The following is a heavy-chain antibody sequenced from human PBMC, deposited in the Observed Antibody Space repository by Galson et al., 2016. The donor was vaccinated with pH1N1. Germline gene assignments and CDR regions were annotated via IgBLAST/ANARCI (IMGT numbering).Heavy chain of an antibody. CDR1: RGTFSNYV. J-gene: IGHJ3*02. V-gene: IGHV1-69*06. Sequence: SVKVSCKASRGTFSNYVINWVRQAPGQGLEWMGGIIPLFGTGYNARNFQGRFTITAEKSTSTTYMELNSLTSEDTALYFCARDGGRAGAFDIWGPGTMVTVSS. CDR3: ARDGGRAGAFDI. D-gene: IGHD6-25*01. CDR2: IIPLFGTG.